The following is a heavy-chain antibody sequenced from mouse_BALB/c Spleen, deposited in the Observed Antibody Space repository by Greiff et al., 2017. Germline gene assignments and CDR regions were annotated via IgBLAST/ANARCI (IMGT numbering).Heavy chain of an antibody. CDR3: DAVSSSSPAY. CDR1: GFNIKDYY. V-gene: IGHV14-4*02. Sequence: EVKLEESGAELVRSGASVKLSCTASGFNIKDYYMHWVQQRPEQGLEWIGWIDPENGDTEYAPKFQGKATMTADTSSHTAYLQLNSLTSEDTAICYCDAVSSSSPAYWGQGTLVTVSA. J-gene: IGHJ3*01. D-gene: IGHD1-1*01. CDR2: IDPENGDT.